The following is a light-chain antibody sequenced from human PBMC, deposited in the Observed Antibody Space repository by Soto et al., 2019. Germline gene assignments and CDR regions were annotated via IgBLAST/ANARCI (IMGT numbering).Light chain of an antibody. J-gene: IGKJ1*01. V-gene: IGKV3-20*01. CDR1: QSISSSY. Sequence: EIVLTQSPGTLSFSPGERATLSCRASQSISSSYLAWYQQKPGQAPRLLIYGASRRATGIPDRFSGSGSGTHFTLTISRLEPEDFAVYYCQHYGSSPWMVGQGTKVEIK. CDR3: QHYGSSPWM. CDR2: GAS.